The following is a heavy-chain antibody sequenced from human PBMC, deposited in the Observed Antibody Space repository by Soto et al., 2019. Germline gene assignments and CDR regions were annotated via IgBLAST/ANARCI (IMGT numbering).Heavy chain of an antibody. D-gene: IGHD6-19*01. CDR2: INPNSGGT. V-gene: IGHV1-2*04. CDR3: ARDSSGWYVDDAFDI. Sequence: QVQLVQSGAEVKKPGASVKVSCKASGYTFTSYYMHWVRQAPGQGLEWMGWINPNSGGTNYAQKFQGWVTMTRDTSISTAYMELSRLRSDDTAVYYCARDSSGWYVDDAFDIWGQGTMVTVSS. J-gene: IGHJ3*02. CDR1: GYTFTSYY.